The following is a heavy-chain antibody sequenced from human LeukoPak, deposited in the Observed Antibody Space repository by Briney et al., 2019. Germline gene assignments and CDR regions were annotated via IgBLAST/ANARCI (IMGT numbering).Heavy chain of an antibody. V-gene: IGHV3-66*01. CDR2: IHSGGST. D-gene: IGHD6-19*01. Sequence: GGSLRLSCAASGFTVSSNYMTWVRQAPGKGLECVSLIHSGGSTDYADSVKGRFTISRDNSKNTLYLQMNSLRAEDTAVYYCALLIAVAGPNGYNWFDPWGQGTLVTVSS. J-gene: IGHJ5*02. CDR3: ALLIAVAGPNGYNWFDP. CDR1: GFTVSSNY.